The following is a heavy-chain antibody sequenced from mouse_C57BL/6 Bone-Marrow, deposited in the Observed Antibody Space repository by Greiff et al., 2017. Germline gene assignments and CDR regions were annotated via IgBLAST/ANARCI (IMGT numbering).Heavy chain of an antibody. Sequence: EVQRVESREGLVKPGGSLKLSCAASGFTFSSYAMSWVRQTPEKRLEWVAYISSGGDYIYYADTVKGRFTISRDNARNTLYLQMSSLKSEDTAMYYCTREGIYDGYPCYAMDYWGQGTSVTVSS. CDR3: TREGIYDGYPCYAMDY. J-gene: IGHJ4*01. CDR1: GFTFSSYA. CDR2: ISSGGDYI. D-gene: IGHD2-3*01. V-gene: IGHV5-9-1*02.